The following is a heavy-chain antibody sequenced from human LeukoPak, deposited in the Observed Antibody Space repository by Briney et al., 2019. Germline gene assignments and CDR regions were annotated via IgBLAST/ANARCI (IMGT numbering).Heavy chain of an antibody. J-gene: IGHJ4*02. Sequence: ASVKVSCKASGYTFTGYYMHWVRQAPGQGLEWMGWINPNSGGTNYAQKFQGRVTMTRDTSISTAYMELSRLRYDDTAVYYCARRRWLKSLYYFDYWGQGTLVTVSS. CDR1: GYTFTGYY. D-gene: IGHD5-24*01. V-gene: IGHV1-2*02. CDR3: ARRRWLKSLYYFDY. CDR2: INPNSGGT.